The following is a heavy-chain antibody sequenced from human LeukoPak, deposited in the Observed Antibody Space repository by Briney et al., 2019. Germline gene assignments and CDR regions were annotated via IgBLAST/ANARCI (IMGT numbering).Heavy chain of an antibody. J-gene: IGHJ4*02. CDR1: GYTFTDHY. D-gene: IGHD1-14*01. V-gene: IGHV1-2*02. CDR2: INPKSGGT. Sequence: ASVKVSCKAPGYTFTDHYMHWVRQAPGQGLEWMGWINPKSGGTAHAQKFQGRVTMTRDTSISTAYMELSRLRSDDTAVYYCARDLGYAKTEPLYYFDSWGQGTLVTVSS. CDR3: ARDLGYAKTEPLYYFDS.